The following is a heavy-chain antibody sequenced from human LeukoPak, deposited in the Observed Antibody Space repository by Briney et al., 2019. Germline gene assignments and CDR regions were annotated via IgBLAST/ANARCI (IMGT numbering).Heavy chain of an antibody. V-gene: IGHV3-23*01. D-gene: IGHD3-22*01. CDR1: GFTFSSYA. CDR3: AKVRSINYYDSSGYYY. J-gene: IGHJ4*02. CDR2: ISGSGGST. Sequence: GGSLRLPCAASGFTFSSYAMSWVRQAPGKGLEWVSAISGSGGSTYYSDSVKGRFTISRDNSKNTLYLQMNSLRAEDTAVYYCAKVRSINYYDSSGYYYWGQGTLVTVSS.